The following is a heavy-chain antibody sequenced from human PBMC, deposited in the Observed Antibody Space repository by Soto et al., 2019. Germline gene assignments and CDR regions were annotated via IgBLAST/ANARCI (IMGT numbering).Heavy chain of an antibody. CDR3: AREKYDFCSGYYYYFDY. D-gene: IGHD3-3*01. J-gene: IGHJ4*02. CDR1: GGSFSGYY. Sequence: QVQLQQWGAGLLKPSETLSLTCAVYGGSFSGYYWSWIRQPPGKGLEWIGEINHSGSTNYNPSLKSRVTISVDTSKNQFSLKLSSVTAADTAVYYCAREKYDFCSGYYYYFDYWGQGTLVTVSS. V-gene: IGHV4-34*01. CDR2: INHSGST.